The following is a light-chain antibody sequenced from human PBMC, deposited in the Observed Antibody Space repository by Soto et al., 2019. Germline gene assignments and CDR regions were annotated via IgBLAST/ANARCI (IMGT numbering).Light chain of an antibody. Sequence: QSVLTQSPSASSSLGASVKLTCTLSSGHSSYAIAWHQQQPEKGPRYLMKLNSDGSHSKGDGIPDRFSGSSSGAERYLTISSHQSEEEADYYCQTWGTGIHRVFGGGTQLTVL. CDR2: LNSDGSH. CDR3: QTWGTGIHRV. J-gene: IGLJ3*02. V-gene: IGLV4-69*01. CDR1: SGHSSYA.